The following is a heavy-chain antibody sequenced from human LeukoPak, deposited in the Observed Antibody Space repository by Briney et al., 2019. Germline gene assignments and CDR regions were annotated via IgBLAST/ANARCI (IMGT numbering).Heavy chain of an antibody. CDR2: IDYSGST. CDR3: ARHSDRSGRGFDY. J-gene: IGHJ4*02. D-gene: IGHD3-22*01. V-gene: IGHV4-59*08. CDR1: SDSISSYF. Sequence: PSETLSLTCTVSSDSISSYFCSWIRQPPGKGLEWIGYIDYSGSTNYNPSLKSRVTISVDTSKNQFSLKLSSVTAADTAVYYCARHSDRSGRGFDYWGQGTLVTVSS.